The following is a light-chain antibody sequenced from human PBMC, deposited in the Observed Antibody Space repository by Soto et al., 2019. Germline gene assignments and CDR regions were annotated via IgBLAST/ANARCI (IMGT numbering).Light chain of an antibody. CDR3: AAGNDSLNGPV. J-gene: IGLJ2*01. Sequence: QSVLTQPPSVSEAPRQRVTISCSGSSSNIGNNAVNWYQQLPGKAPKLLIYYDDLLPSGVSDRFSGAKSGTSASLGISGLQYDDEADYYCAAGNDSLNGPVFGGGTKVTVL. CDR2: YDD. CDR1: SSNIGNNA. V-gene: IGLV1-36*01.